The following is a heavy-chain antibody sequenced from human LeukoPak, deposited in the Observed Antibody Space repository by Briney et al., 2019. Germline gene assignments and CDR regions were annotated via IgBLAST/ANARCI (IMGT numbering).Heavy chain of an antibody. Sequence: SETLSLTCAVYGGSFRGYYWSWIRQPPGKGLEWIGYIYYSGSTNYNPSLKSRVTISVDTSKNQFSLKVSSVSAADTGVYYCARAPEFSSGWLLDCWGQGSLVTVSS. D-gene: IGHD6-19*01. J-gene: IGHJ4*02. CDR3: ARAPEFSSGWLLDC. CDR1: GGSFRGYY. CDR2: IYYSGST. V-gene: IGHV4-59*12.